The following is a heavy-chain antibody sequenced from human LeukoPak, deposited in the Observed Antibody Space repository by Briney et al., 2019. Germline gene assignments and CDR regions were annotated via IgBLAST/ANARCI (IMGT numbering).Heavy chain of an antibody. D-gene: IGHD4-17*01. J-gene: IGHJ4*02. V-gene: IGHV4-30-2*02. CDR2: IYHSGST. Sequence: PSQTLSLTCAVSGGSISSGGYSWSWIRQPPGKGLEWIGYIYHSGSTYYNPSLKSRVTISVDRSKNQFSLKLSSVTAADTAVYYCARIHGAFDYWGQGTLVTVSS. CDR1: GGSISSGGYS. CDR3: ARIHGAFDY.